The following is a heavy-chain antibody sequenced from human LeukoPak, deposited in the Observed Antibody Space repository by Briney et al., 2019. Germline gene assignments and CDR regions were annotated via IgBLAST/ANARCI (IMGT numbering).Heavy chain of an antibody. Sequence: PSETLSLTCAVSGGSISSSNWWSWVRQPPGKGLEWIGEIYHSGSTNYNPSLESRVTISVDKSKNQFSLKLSSVTAADTAVYYCASGSYDPPKLDYWGQGTLVTVSS. CDR3: ASGSYDPPKLDY. CDR1: GGSISSSNW. CDR2: IYHSGST. D-gene: IGHD1-26*01. V-gene: IGHV4-4*02. J-gene: IGHJ4*02.